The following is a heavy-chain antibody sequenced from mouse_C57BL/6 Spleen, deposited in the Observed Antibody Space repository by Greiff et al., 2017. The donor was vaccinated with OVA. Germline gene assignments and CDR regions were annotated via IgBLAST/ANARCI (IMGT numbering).Heavy chain of an antibody. D-gene: IGHD2-3*01. Sequence: EVQRVESGPELVKPGASVKISCKASGYSFTGYYMNWVKQSPEKSLEWIGEINPSTGGTTYNQKFKAKATLTVDKSSSTAYMQLKSLTSEDSAVYYCATMSYWYFDVWGTGTTVTVSS. CDR3: ATMSYWYFDV. V-gene: IGHV1-42*01. J-gene: IGHJ1*03. CDR1: GYSFTGYY. CDR2: INPSTGGT.